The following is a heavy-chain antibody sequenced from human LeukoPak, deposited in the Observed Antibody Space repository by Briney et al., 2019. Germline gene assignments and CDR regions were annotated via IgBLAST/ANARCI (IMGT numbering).Heavy chain of an antibody. CDR1: GGPISSSSYY. CDR3: ARTRSGYDYFDY. CDR2: IYYSGST. D-gene: IGHD5-12*01. V-gene: IGHV4-39*01. Sequence: SETRSLTCTVSGGPISSSSYYWGWIRQPPGKGLEWIGSIYYSGSTYYNPSLKSRVTISVDTSKNRFSLKLSSVTAADTAVYYCARTRSGYDYFDYWGQGTLVTVSS. J-gene: IGHJ4*02.